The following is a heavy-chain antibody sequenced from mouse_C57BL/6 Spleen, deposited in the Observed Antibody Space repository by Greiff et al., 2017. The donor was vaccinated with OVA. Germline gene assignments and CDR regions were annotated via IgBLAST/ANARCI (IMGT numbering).Heavy chain of an antibody. CDR2: IDPNSGGT. CDR1: GYTFTSYW. Sequence: QVQLKQPGAELVKPGASVKLSCKASGYTFTSYWMHWVKQRPGRGLEWIGRIDPNSGGTKYNEKFKSKATLTVDKPSSTAYMQLSSLTSEDSAVYYCARWRDYDAMDYWGQGTSVTVSS. V-gene: IGHV1-72*01. CDR3: ARWRDYDAMDY. J-gene: IGHJ4*01.